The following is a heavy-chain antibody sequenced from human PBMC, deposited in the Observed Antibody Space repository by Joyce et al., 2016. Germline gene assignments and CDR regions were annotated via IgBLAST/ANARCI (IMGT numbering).Heavy chain of an antibody. D-gene: IGHD1-26*01. V-gene: IGHV1-2*02. CDR3: SRARRMGARPLDF. J-gene: IGHJ4*02. Sequence: QVQLVQSGAEVKKPGASVKVSCKASGYTFTGYYVHWVRQAPGQGLEWMVWIKPNSGETNYAQKFQGRVTMTRDTSKSTAYMEMTRLRYDDTAVYYCSRARRMGARPLDFWGQGTLVTVSS. CDR2: IKPNSGET. CDR1: GYTFTGYY.